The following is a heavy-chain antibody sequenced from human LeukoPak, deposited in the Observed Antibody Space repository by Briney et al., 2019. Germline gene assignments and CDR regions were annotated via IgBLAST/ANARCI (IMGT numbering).Heavy chain of an antibody. CDR2: INPNSGGT. J-gene: IGHJ4*02. CDR1: GYTFTGYY. CDR3: ARGTRWLQPYYFDY. V-gene: IGHV1-2*02. Sequence: ASVKVSCKASGYTFTGYYMHWVRQAPGQGLEWMGWINPNSGGTNYAQKFQGRVTMTRDTSISTAYMELCRLRSDDTAVYYCARGTRWLQPYYFDYWGQGTLVTVSS. D-gene: IGHD5-24*01.